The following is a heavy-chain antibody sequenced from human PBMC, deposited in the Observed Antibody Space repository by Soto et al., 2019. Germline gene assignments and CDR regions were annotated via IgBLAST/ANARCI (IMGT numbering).Heavy chain of an antibody. J-gene: IGHJ4*02. CDR1: GGSINSYY. D-gene: IGHD2-2*01. V-gene: IGHV4-59*01. Sequence: SETLSLTCTVSGGSINSYYWSWIRQPPGKGLEWIGYIYYSGSTNYNPSLKSRVTISVDTSKNQFSLKLSSVTAADTAVYYCASSYCSSTSCFDYWGQGTLVTVSS. CDR2: IYYSGST. CDR3: ASSYCSSTSCFDY.